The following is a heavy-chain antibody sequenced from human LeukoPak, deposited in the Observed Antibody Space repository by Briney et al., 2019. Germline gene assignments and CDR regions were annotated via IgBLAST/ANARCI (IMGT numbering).Heavy chain of an antibody. CDR1: GFTFSSNW. V-gene: IGHV3-7*03. J-gene: IGHJ3*02. CDR2: IKQDGSEK. Sequence: HPGGSLRLSCAASGFTFSSNWMSWVRQAPGKGLEWVANIKQDGSEKYYVDSVKGRFTISRDNAKNSLYLQMNSLRAEDTAVYYCARTISSSWYSPAFDIWGQGTMVTVSS. D-gene: IGHD6-13*01. CDR3: ARTISSSWYSPAFDI.